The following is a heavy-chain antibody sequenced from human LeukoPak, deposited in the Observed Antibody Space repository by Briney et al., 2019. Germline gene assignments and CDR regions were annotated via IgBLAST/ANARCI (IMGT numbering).Heavy chain of an antibody. J-gene: IGHJ4*02. Sequence: GGSLRLSCAASGFTFSSFGMHWVRQAPGKGLEWVANIKQDGSEKYYVDSVKGRFTISRDNAKNSLYLQMNSLRAEDTAVYYCARLLWFARDFDYWGQGTLVTVSS. CDR1: GFTFSSFG. CDR3: ARLLWFARDFDY. V-gene: IGHV3-7*01. D-gene: IGHD3-10*01. CDR2: IKQDGSEK.